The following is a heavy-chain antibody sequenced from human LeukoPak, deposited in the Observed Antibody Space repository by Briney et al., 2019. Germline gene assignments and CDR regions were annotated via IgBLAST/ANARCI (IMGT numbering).Heavy chain of an antibody. J-gene: IGHJ5*02. CDR3: ARVGCSGGSYYSIHWFDP. CDR1: GYTFTVYY. D-gene: IGHD2-15*01. CDR2: INPNTGGT. Sequence: ASVKVSCKASGYTFTVYYMHWVRQAPGQGLEWMGWINPNTGGTNYAQKFQGRVTMTRDTSINTAYMELSRLRSDDTAVYYCARVGCSGGSYYSIHWFDPWGQGTLVTVSS. V-gene: IGHV1-2*02.